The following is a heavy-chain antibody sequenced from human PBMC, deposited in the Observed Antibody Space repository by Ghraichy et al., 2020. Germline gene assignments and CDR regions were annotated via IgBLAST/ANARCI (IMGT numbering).Heavy chain of an antibody. CDR1: GDSVSSSSAA. Sequence: SQTHSLTCGISGDSVSSSSAAWSWIRQSPSRGLEWLGRTYYRSKWYNDYAVSVKSRITISPDTSKNQFSLQLNSVTPEDTAVYYCTSGRDGYINYWGQGTLVTVSS. CDR2: TYYRSKWYN. V-gene: IGHV6-1*01. CDR3: TSGRDGYINY. D-gene: IGHD5-24*01. J-gene: IGHJ4*02.